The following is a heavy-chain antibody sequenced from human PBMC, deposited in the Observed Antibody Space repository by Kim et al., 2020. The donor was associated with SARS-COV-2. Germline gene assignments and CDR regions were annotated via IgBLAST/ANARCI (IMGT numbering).Heavy chain of an antibody. CDR2: INPSGGST. CDR1: GYTFTSYY. Sequence: ASVNVSCKASGYTFTSYYMHWVRQAPGQGLEWMGIINPSGGSTSYAQKFQGRVTMTRDTSTSTVYMELSSLRSEDTAVYYCAREIKLRYFDWLLYGWFDPWGQGTLVTVSS. CDR3: AREIKLRYFDWLLYGWFDP. J-gene: IGHJ5*02. V-gene: IGHV1-46*01. D-gene: IGHD3-9*01.